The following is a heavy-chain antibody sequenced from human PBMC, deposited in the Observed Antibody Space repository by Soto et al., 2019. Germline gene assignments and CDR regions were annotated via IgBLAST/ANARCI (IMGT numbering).Heavy chain of an antibody. CDR1: GFTFSSYS. Sequence: PGGSLRLSCAASGFTFSSYSMSWVRQAPGKGLEWVSGFRTGADDGTTYYADSVKGRFTISRDISKNTLFLQMNCLRAEDTAIYYCAKKVNSGPGSQYFDYWGQGTLVTVSS. CDR3: AKKVNSGPGSQYFDY. CDR2: FRTGADDGTT. V-gene: IGHV3-23*01. D-gene: IGHD3-10*01. J-gene: IGHJ4*02.